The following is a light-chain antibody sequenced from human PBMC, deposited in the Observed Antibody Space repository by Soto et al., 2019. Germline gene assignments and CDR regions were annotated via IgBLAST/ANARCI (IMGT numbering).Light chain of an antibody. CDR1: QSVSSSY. CDR2: GAS. Sequence: EIVLTQSPGTLSLSPGERATLSCRASQSVSSSYLGWYQQKPGQAPRLLIYGASSRATGIPDRFSGSGSGTDFTLTISRLEPEDFAVYYCQHYGSSPSFTVGPGTKVDIK. V-gene: IGKV3-20*01. CDR3: QHYGSSPSFT. J-gene: IGKJ3*01.